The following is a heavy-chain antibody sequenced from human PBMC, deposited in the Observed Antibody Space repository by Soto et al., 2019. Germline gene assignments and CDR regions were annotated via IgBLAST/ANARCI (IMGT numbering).Heavy chain of an antibody. CDR3: ARKGAETDSGRWFDP. D-gene: IGHD1-26*01. J-gene: IGHJ5*02. Sequence: GFTFSSYAMRWVRQAPGKGPEWVSAISTSGDITFYADSVKGRFTISRDNSKNTLYLQMNSLRADDTAVYYCARKGAETDSGRWFDPWGQGTLVTVSS. V-gene: IGHV3-23*01. CDR2: ISTSGDIT. CDR1: GFTFSSYA.